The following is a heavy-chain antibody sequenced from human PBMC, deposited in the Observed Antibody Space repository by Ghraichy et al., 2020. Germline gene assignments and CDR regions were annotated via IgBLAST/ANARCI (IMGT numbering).Heavy chain of an antibody. Sequence: SETLSLTCAVYGGSFSGYYWSWIRQPPGKGLEWIGEINHSGSTNYNPSLKSRVTISVDTSKNQFSLKLSSVTAADTAVYYCARGRVSWEDPGYDYGDYRIHSYYGMDVWGQGTTVTVSS. CDR1: GGSFSGYY. V-gene: IGHV4-34*01. D-gene: IGHD4-17*01. J-gene: IGHJ6*02. CDR3: ARGRVSWEDPGYDYGDYRIHSYYGMDV. CDR2: INHSGST.